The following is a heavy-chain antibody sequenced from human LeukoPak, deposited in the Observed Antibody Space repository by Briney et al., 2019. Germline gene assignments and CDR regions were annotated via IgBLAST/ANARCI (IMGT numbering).Heavy chain of an antibody. CDR3: ARHHQDKMVDY. Sequence: GGSLRLSCAASGFTFSSYGMNWVRQAPGKGLEWVSSISSSSSYIYYADSVKGRFTISRDNSKNTLYLQMDSLRAEDTAVYYCARHHQDKMVDYWGQGTLVTVSS. CDR1: GFTFSSYG. D-gene: IGHD5-24*01. V-gene: IGHV3-21*01. CDR2: ISSSSSYI. J-gene: IGHJ4*02.